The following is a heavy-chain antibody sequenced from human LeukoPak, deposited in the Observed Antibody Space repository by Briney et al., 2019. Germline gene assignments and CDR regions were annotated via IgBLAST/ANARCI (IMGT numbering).Heavy chain of an antibody. CDR2: IRDDGGEI. D-gene: IGHD1-26*01. J-gene: IGHJ4*02. V-gene: IGHV3-7*01. CDR3: ARDKPRGSYYGSIFGS. CDR1: GFTFSSYW. Sequence: GGSLRLSCEASGFTFSSYWMSWVRQAPGKGLEWVANIRDDGGEIHYVDSVKGRFTISRDNAKSSLFLQMNSLRAEDAAVYYCARDKPRGSYYGSIFGSWGLGTLVTVSS.